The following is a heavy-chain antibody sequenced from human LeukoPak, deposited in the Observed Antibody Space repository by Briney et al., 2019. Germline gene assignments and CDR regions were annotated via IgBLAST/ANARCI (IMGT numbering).Heavy chain of an antibody. V-gene: IGHV3-21*04. CDR1: GFTFSSYS. J-gene: IGHJ4*02. Sequence: GGSLRLSCAASGFTFSSYSMNWVRQAPGKGLEWVSSISSSSSYIYYADSVKGRFTISRDNAKNSLYLQMNSLRAEDTAVYYCARADHYGSGSYYKIAFDYWGQGTLVTVSS. CDR3: ARADHYGSGSYYKIAFDY. CDR2: ISSSSSYI. D-gene: IGHD3-10*01.